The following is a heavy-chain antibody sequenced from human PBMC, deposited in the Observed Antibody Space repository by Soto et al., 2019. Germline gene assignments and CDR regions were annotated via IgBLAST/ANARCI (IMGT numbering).Heavy chain of an antibody. CDR2: IYPGDSDT. J-gene: IGHJ5*02. Sequence: PGESLKISCKGSGYSFTTNWIGWVRQMPGKGLEWMGIIYPGDSDTRYSASFQGQVTISADKSISTAYLQMNSLRAEDTAVYYCAKSDTALSYGFDPWGQGTVVTVSS. CDR3: AKSDTALSYGFDP. V-gene: IGHV5-51*01. D-gene: IGHD5-18*01. CDR1: GYSFTTNW.